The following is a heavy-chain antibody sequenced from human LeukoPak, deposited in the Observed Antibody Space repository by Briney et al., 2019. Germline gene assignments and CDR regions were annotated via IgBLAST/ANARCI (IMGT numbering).Heavy chain of an antibody. CDR1: GFTFSSYA. V-gene: IGHV3-23*01. CDR3: AKTHFTSSSCYTIES. CDR2: IRGSGGST. D-gene: IGHD2-2*02. Sequence: GGSLTLSCAASGFTFSSYAMSWVRQAPGKGLEWVSAIRGSGGSTYYADSVKGRFTISRDNSKSTLYLQMNSLTAEDTAVYYCAKTHFTSSSCYTIESWGQGTLVTVSS. J-gene: IGHJ4*02.